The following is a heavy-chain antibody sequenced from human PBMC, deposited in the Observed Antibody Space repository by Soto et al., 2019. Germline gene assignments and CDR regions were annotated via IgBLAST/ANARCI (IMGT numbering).Heavy chain of an antibody. J-gene: IGHJ5*02. V-gene: IGHV4-39*01. CDR3: ARHLATVTTQSSYRGATGYFGR. CDR2: IYRSGST. Sequence: SETLSLTCSVSGDSIGSSPYFWGWIRQPPGKGLEWIGSIYRSGSTYYNPSLESRVTLSVDTSKNHFSLKLTSVTATDTAMYFCARHLATVTTQSSYRGATGYFGRWRMGTRVTVSS. CDR1: GDSIGSSPYF. D-gene: IGHD4-17*01.